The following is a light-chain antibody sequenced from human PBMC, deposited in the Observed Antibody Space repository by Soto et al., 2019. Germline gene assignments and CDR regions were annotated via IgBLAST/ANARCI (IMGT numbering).Light chain of an antibody. V-gene: IGLV1-40*01. CDR3: QSYDSSLSGVV. CDR2: GNS. J-gene: IGLJ2*01. CDR1: SSNIGAGYD. Sequence: QSVLTQPPSVSGAPGQRVTISCTGSSSNIGAGYDVHWYQQLPGTAPKLLISGNSNRPSGVPDRFSGSKSGTSASLAITGLQAEDASDYYCQSYDSSLSGVVFGGGTKLTVL.